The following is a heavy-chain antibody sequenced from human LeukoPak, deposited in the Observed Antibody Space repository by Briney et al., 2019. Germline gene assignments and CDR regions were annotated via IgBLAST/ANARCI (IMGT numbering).Heavy chain of an antibody. CDR1: GFTFSDYA. J-gene: IGHJ4*02. V-gene: IGHV3-64*01. CDR3: ARFSAATDDC. CDR2: ISRNGGNT. Sequence: GGSLRLSCAASGFTFSDYAMHWVRQAPGKGLEYVSAISRNGGNTFYANSVKGRSTVSRDNSKNMLYLQMGSLRAEDMAVYYCARFSAATDDCWGQGTLVTVSS. D-gene: IGHD1-26*01.